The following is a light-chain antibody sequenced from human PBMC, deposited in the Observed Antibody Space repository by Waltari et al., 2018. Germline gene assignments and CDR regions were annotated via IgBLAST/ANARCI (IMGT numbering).Light chain of an antibody. CDR1: SSDVGSYNL. CDR3: CSYAGSNTVL. V-gene: IGLV2-23*02. Sequence: QSALTHPASVSGSPEQSITISCPGTSSDVGSYNLVSWYQQHPGKAPKLMISEVNERPSGVSIRFSGSKSGNTASLTISGLQAEDEADYYCCSYAGSNTVLFGGGTKLTVL. J-gene: IGLJ2*01. CDR2: EVN.